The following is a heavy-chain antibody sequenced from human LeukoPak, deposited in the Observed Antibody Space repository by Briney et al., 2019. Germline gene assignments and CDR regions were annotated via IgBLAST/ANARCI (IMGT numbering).Heavy chain of an antibody. J-gene: IGHJ6*02. V-gene: IGHV5-51*01. Sequence: GESLKISCKGTGYSFTSYWIGWVRQMPGKGLEWMGIIYPGDSDTRYSPSFQGQVTISADKSISTAYLQWSSLKASDTAMYYCARRAIAAVNGMDVWGQGTTVTVSS. CDR1: GYSFTSYW. CDR2: IYPGDSDT. CDR3: ARRAIAAVNGMDV. D-gene: IGHD6-13*01.